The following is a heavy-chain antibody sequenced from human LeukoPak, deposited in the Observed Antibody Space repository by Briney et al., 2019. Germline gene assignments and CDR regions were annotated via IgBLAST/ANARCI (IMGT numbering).Heavy chain of an antibody. CDR3: ATPYYYDSSGYYYADAFDI. J-gene: IGHJ3*02. Sequence: ASVKVSCKASGYTFTSYGISWVRQAPGQGLEWMGWISAYNGNTNYAQKLQGRVTMTTDTSTSTAYMELRSLRSDDTAVYYRATPYYYDSSGYYYADAFDIWGQGTMVTVSS. CDR1: GYTFTSYG. CDR2: ISAYNGNT. V-gene: IGHV1-18*01. D-gene: IGHD3-22*01.